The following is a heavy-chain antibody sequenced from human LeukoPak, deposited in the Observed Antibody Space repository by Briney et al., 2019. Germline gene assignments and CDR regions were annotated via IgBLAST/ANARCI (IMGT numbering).Heavy chain of an antibody. D-gene: IGHD3-3*01. CDR3: ARDYYDFWSGQTYYYYYMDV. V-gene: IGHV3-30*04. J-gene: IGHJ6*03. Sequence: PGRSLRLSCAASGFTFSSYAMHWVRQAPGKGLEWVAVISYDGSNKYYADSVKGRFTISRDNSKNTRYLQMNSLRAEDTAVYYCARDYYDFWSGQTYYYYYMDVWGKGTTVTVSS. CDR1: GFTFSSYA. CDR2: ISYDGSNK.